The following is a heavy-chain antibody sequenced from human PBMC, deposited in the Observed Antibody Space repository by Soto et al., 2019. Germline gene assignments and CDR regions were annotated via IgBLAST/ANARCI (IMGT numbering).Heavy chain of an antibody. D-gene: IGHD2-15*01. CDR1: GFNFNSYP. Sequence: XGSLRVSCAASGFNFNSYPINWVRQAPGKRLEWLSSISSSGYIFSTDSVRGRFTISRDNAKNSVYLQINSLRAEDTAVYFCARHCSGGSCYPGMDVWGQGTTVTVSS. J-gene: IGHJ6*02. CDR3: ARHCSGGSCYPGMDV. V-gene: IGHV3-21*01. CDR2: ISSSGYI.